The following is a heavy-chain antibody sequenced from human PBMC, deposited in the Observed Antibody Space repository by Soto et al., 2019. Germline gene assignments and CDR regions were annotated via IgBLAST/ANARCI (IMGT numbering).Heavy chain of an antibody. J-gene: IGHJ3*02. CDR1: GFTFSSYA. CDR2: ISYDGSNK. CDR3: ARGEGGDAFDI. Sequence: LRLSCAASGFTFSSYAMHWVRQAPGKGLEWVAVISYDGSNKYYADSVKGRFTISRDNSKNTLYLQMNSLRAEDTAVYYCARGEGGDAFDIWGQGTMVTVSS. V-gene: IGHV3-30-3*01. D-gene: IGHD3-16*01.